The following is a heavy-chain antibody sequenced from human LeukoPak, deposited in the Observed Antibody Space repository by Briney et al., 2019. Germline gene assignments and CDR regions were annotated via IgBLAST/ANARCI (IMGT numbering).Heavy chain of an antibody. CDR3: ASGTTMVQGVIFAY. D-gene: IGHD3-10*01. Sequence: GGSLRLSCAASGFTVSSNYMSWVRQAPGKGLEWVSVIYSGGSTFYADSVTGRFTISRDNSKNTLYLQMNSLRAEDTAVYYCASGTTMVQGVIFAYWGQGTLVTVSS. J-gene: IGHJ4*02. CDR1: GFTVSSNY. CDR2: IYSGGST. V-gene: IGHV3-53*01.